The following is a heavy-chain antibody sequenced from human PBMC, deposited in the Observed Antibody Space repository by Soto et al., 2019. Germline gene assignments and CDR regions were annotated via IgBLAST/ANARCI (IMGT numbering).Heavy chain of an antibody. CDR1: GGSMSSSSYY. Sequence: SETLSLTCTVSGGSMSSSSYYWGWIRQPPGKGLEWIGSIYYSGSTYYNPSLKSRVTISVDTSKNQFSLKLSSVTAADTAVYYCARKDYDFWYYYDGMDVWGQGTTVTVSS. CDR3: ARKDYDFWYYYDGMDV. J-gene: IGHJ6*02. CDR2: IYYSGST. V-gene: IGHV4-39*01. D-gene: IGHD3-3*01.